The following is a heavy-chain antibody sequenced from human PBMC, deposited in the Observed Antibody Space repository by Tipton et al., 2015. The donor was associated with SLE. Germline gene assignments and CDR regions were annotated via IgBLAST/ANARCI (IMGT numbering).Heavy chain of an antibody. D-gene: IGHD6-13*01. CDR1: GYSISSGYY. J-gene: IGHJ4*02. CDR3: ARRSIAAVGTGGFFDY. Sequence: TLSLTCAVSGYSISSGYYWGWIRQPPGKGLERIGEISHSGSPNYNPSLKSRVTISVATSKNQFSLTLSSVTAADTAVYYCARRSIAAVGTGGFFDYWGQGTLVTVSS. V-gene: IGHV4-38-2*01. CDR2: ISHSGSP.